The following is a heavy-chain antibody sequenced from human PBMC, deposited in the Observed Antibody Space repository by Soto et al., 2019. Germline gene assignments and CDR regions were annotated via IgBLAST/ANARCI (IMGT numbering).Heavy chain of an antibody. CDR2: ISYDGSNK. Sequence: PAGSLRLSCASSLFTFSSYGMHWIRQSPGKGLEWVAVISYDGSNKYYADSVKGRFTISRDNSKNTLYLQMNSLRAEDTAVYYCAKVKNLYYYGMEVWEQVTTVTVS. J-gene: IGHJ6*01. V-gene: IGHV3-30*18. CDR3: AKVKNLYYYGMEV. CDR1: LFTFSSYG.